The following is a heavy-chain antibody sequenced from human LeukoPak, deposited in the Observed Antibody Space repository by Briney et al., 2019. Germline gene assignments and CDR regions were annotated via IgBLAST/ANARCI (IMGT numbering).Heavy chain of an antibody. CDR3: ASSPTGSWYSPSLYYYYMDV. D-gene: IGHD6-13*01. V-gene: IGHV1-18*01. CDR2: NSAYNGNT. J-gene: IGHJ6*03. Sequence: ASVKVSCKASGYTFTSYDISWVRQAPGQGLEWMGSNSAYNGNTNYAQKLQGRVTMTTDTSTSTAYMELRSLRSDDTAVYYCASSPTGSWYSPSLYYYYMDVWGKGTTVTVSS. CDR1: GYTFTSYD.